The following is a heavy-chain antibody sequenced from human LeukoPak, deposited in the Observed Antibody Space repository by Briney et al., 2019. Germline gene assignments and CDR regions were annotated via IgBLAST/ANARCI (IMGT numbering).Heavy chain of an antibody. CDR2: INHSGST. Sequence: PSETLSLTCAVYGGSFSGYYWSWIRQPPGEGLEWIGEINHSGSTNYNPSLKSRVTISVDTSKNQFSLKLSSVTAADTAVYYCATEESAGYCSGGSCYGNNWFDPWGQGTLVTVSS. CDR1: GGSFSGYY. V-gene: IGHV4-34*01. CDR3: ATEESAGYCSGGSCYGNNWFDP. D-gene: IGHD2-15*01. J-gene: IGHJ5*02.